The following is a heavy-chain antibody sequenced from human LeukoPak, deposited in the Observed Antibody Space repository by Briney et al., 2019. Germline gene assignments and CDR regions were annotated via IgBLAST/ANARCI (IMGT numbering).Heavy chain of an antibody. CDR2: INHSGST. D-gene: IGHD6-6*01. CDR3: ASLARSSSSGRLYYYYGMDV. Sequence: SETLSLTCAAYGGSFSGYYWSWIRQPPGKGLEWIGEINHSGSTNYNPSLKSRVTISVDTSKNQFSLKLSSVTAADTAVYYCASLARSSSSGRLYYYYGMDVWGQGTTVTVSS. CDR1: GGSFSGYY. J-gene: IGHJ6*02. V-gene: IGHV4-34*01.